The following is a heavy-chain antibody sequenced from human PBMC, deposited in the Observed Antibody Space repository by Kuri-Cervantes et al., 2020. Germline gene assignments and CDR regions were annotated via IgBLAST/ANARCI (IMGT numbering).Heavy chain of an antibody. V-gene: IGHV1-24*01. CDR2: FDPEKGET. CDR1: GDTLTEIS. CDR3: ARDLQHDY. J-gene: IGHJ4*02. D-gene: IGHD4-11*01. Sequence: ASVKVSCKVSGDTLTEISMHWVRQAPGIGLEWMGGFDPEKGETIYAQKFQGRVTMTTDTSTSTAHMELRRLRSDDTAVYYCARDLQHDYWGQGTLVTVSS.